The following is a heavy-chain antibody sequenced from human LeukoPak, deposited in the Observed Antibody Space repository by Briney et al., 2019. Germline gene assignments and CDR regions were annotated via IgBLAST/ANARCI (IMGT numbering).Heavy chain of an antibody. CDR1: GFTFSSYG. CDR3: AKGGAWELRPFDY. D-gene: IGHD1-26*01. V-gene: IGHV3-33*06. Sequence: GGSLRLSCAASGFTFSSYGMHWVRQAPGKGLEWVAVIWYDGSNRYYADSVKGRFTISRDNSKNTLQMNSLRAEDTAVYYCAKGGAWELRPFDYWGQGTLVTVSS. J-gene: IGHJ4*02. CDR2: IWYDGSNR.